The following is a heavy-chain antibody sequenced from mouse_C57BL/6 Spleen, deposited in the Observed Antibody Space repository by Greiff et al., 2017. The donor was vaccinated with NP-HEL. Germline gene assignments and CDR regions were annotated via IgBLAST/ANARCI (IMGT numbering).Heavy chain of an antibody. CDR1: GFSLTSYG. D-gene: IGHD2-4*01. CDR2: IWSGGST. CDR3: ARTRPYDYDGPFDY. Sequence: QVQLKESGPGLVQPSQSLSITCTVSGFSLTSYGVHWVRQSPGKGLEWLGVIWSGGSTDYNAAFISRLSISKDNSKSQVFFKMNSLQADDTAIYYCARTRPYDYDGPFDYWGQGTTLTVSS. J-gene: IGHJ2*01. V-gene: IGHV2-2*01.